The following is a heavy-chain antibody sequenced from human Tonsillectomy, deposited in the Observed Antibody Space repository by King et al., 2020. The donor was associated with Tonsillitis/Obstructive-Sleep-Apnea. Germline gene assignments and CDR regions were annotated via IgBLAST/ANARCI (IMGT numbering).Heavy chain of an antibody. CDR2: MNPNSANT. Sequence: VQLVESGAEVKKPGASVKVSCKASGYTFISYDFNWVRQATGQGLEWMGWMNPNSANTGYAQKFQGRVTMTRNTSISTAYMELSSLRSEDTAVYYCARDIAVAGTRAFDIWGQGTKVTVSS. D-gene: IGHD6-19*01. CDR1: GYTFISYD. J-gene: IGHJ3*02. V-gene: IGHV1-8*01. CDR3: ARDIAVAGTRAFDI.